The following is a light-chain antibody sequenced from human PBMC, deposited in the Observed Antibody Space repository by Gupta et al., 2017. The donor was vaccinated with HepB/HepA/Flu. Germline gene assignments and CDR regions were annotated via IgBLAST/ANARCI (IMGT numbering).Light chain of an antibody. CDR2: ATS. CDR1: QSISSY. Sequence: DIQMPQSPSSLSASVGDRVTITCRASQSISSYLNWYQQKPGKAPKLLIYATSSLQSGVPSRFSGSGSGTDFTLTISSLQPEDFATYYCQQTDSTPLTFGHGTKVDIK. V-gene: IGKV1-39*01. CDR3: QQTDSTPLT. J-gene: IGKJ3*01.